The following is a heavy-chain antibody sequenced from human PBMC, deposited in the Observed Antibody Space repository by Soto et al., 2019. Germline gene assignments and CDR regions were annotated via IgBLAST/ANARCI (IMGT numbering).Heavy chain of an antibody. J-gene: IGHJ4*02. V-gene: IGHV3-33*01. CDR2: ILYDENNK. CDR3: ARVGVVATWDLFDF. D-gene: IGHD5-12*01. CDR1: GFSFTSYA. Sequence: QVQLVESGGGVVQPGGSLRLSCTASGFSFTSYAMHWVRQVPGKGLEWVALILYDENNKYYADSVKGRFTISRDNSKHTLYLQMNSLRAEDTAVYYCARVGVVATWDLFDFWGQGTLVTVSS.